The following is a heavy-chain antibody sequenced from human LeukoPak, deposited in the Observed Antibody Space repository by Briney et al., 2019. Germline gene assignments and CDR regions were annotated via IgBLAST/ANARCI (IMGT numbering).Heavy chain of an antibody. V-gene: IGHV4-59*01. CDR3: ARGINWFDP. Sequence: SETLSLTCTVSGGSISSYYWSWIRQPPGKGLEWIGYIYYSGSTNYIPSLKSRVTISVDTSKNQFSLKLSSVTAADTAVYYCARGINWFDPWGQGTLVTVSS. CDR1: GGSISSYY. CDR2: IYYSGST. J-gene: IGHJ5*02.